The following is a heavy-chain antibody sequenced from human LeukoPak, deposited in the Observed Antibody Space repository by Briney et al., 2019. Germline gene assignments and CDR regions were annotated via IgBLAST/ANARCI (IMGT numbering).Heavy chain of an antibody. Sequence: YLRLSCAASGFTFSDYAFHWVRQAPGKGLEWVAVVSYDGINKYYADSVKGRFTISRDNAKNSLHLQMNSLRAEDTAVYYCAKNYYDSSGLFDYWGQGTLVIVSS. CDR2: VSYDGINK. J-gene: IGHJ4*02. D-gene: IGHD3-22*01. CDR1: GFTFSDYA. CDR3: AKNYYDSSGLFDY. V-gene: IGHV3-30-3*02.